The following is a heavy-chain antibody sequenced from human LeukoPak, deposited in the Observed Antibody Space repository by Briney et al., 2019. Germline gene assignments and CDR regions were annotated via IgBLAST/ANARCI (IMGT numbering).Heavy chain of an antibody. Sequence: ASVKVSCKASGGTFSSYAISCVRQAPGQGLEWMGRIIPIFGITNYAQKFQSRVTITADKSTSTAYMELSSLRSEDTAVYYCASHVVVVPAALYYYYGMDVWGQGTTVTVSS. CDR2: IIPIFGIT. V-gene: IGHV1-69*04. CDR3: ASHVVVVPAALYYYYGMDV. J-gene: IGHJ6*02. CDR1: GGTFSSYA. D-gene: IGHD2-2*01.